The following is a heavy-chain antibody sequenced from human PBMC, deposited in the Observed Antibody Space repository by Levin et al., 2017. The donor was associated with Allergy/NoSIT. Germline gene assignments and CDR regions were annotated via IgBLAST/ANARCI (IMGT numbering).Heavy chain of an antibody. V-gene: IGHV4-30-4*01. CDR2: IYYSGST. Sequence: SETLSLTCTVSGGSISSGDYYWSWIRQPPGKGLEWIGYIYYSGSTYYNPSLKSRVTISVDTSKNQFSLKLSSVTAADTAVYYCARDLWFGESISGVGSEAIWGQGTMVTVSS. CDR3: ARDLWFGESISGVGSEAI. CDR1: GGSISSGDYY. D-gene: IGHD3-10*01. J-gene: IGHJ3*02.